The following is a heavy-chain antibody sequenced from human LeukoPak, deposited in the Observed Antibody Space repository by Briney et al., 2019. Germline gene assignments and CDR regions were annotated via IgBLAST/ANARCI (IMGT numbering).Heavy chain of an antibody. CDR2: MYHSEST. J-gene: IGHJ3*01. D-gene: IGHD3-16*01. CDR3: ARFDHVWETHGMDAFDL. Sequence: PSETLSLTCAVSGYPISRGYSWGWIRQPPGKGLEWIGNMYHSESTHYNPSLKSRVTISADTSKNQFSLKLSSVTAADTAVYYCARFDHVWETHGMDAFDLWGQGTMVTVSS. CDR1: GYPISRGYS. V-gene: IGHV4-38-2*01.